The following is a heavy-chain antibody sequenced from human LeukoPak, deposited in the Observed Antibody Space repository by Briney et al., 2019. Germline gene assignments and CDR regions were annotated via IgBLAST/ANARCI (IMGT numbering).Heavy chain of an antibody. Sequence: GRSLRLSCAASGFTFSSYGMHWVRQAPGKGLEWVAFIRYDGSNKYYADSVKGRFTISRDNSKNTLFLEMNSLRVEDTAVYYCAKGRGFRVWDPWDNWGQGTLITVSS. CDR2: IRYDGSNK. CDR3: AKGRGFRVWDPWDN. CDR1: GFTFSSYG. D-gene: IGHD3-16*01. J-gene: IGHJ4*02. V-gene: IGHV3-30*02.